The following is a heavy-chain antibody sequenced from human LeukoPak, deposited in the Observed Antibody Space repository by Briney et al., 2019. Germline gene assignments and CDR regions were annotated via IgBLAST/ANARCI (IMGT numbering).Heavy chain of an antibody. CDR3: ARQYYDYIWGSYTANRYFDY. Sequence: GESRKISCKGSGYSFTSYWIGWVRQMPGKGLEWMGVIYPGDSDTKYSPSFQGQVTISADKSISTAYLQWTSLKASDTAKYYCARQYYDYIWGSYTANRYFDYWGQGTLVTVSS. J-gene: IGHJ4*02. CDR1: GYSFTSYW. V-gene: IGHV5-51*01. D-gene: IGHD3-16*01. CDR2: IYPGDSDT.